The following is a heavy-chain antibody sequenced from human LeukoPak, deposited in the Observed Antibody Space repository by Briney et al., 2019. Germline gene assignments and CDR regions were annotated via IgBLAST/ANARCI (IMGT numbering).Heavy chain of an antibody. Sequence: APVKVSCKASGYTFTSYGISWVRQAPGQGLEWMGWISAYNGNTNYAQKLQGRVTMTTDTSTSTAYMELRSLRSDDTAVYYCARDRPLGLRLGELSSFDYWGQGTLVTVSS. CDR1: GYTFTSYG. J-gene: IGHJ4*02. D-gene: IGHD3-16*02. CDR3: ARDRPLGLRLGELSSFDY. V-gene: IGHV1-18*01. CDR2: ISAYNGNT.